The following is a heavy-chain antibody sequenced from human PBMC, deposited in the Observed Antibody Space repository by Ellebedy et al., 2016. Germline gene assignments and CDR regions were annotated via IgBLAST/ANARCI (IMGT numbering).Heavy chain of an antibody. Sequence: SETLSLTCTVSGDSFNRTGSSWSWIRHPPGNGLAWIGYICHTCILYYNPSLIGRVTISLDRSKNQFSLKVRSVTAADTAVYYCARAESSSWTPIVDYWGQGTLVNVSS. J-gene: IGHJ4*02. D-gene: IGHD2-15*01. CDR1: GDSFNRTGSS. CDR2: ICHTCIL. V-gene: IGHV4-30-2*01. CDR3: ARAESSSWTPIVDY.